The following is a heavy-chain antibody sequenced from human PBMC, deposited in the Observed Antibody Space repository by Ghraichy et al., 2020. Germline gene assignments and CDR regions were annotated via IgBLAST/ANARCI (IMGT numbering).Heavy chain of an antibody. CDR2: TYYRSKWYN. CDR1: GDSVSSNSAA. J-gene: IGHJ4*02. CDR3: ARTEGYDFWSGWPSPFDY. Sequence: SQTLSLTCAISGDSVSSNSAAWNWIRQSPSRGLEWLGRTYYRSKWYNDYAVSVKSRITINPDTSKNQFSLQLNSVTPEDTAVYYCARTEGYDFWSGWPSPFDYWGQGTLVTVSS. V-gene: IGHV6-1*01. D-gene: IGHD3-3*01.